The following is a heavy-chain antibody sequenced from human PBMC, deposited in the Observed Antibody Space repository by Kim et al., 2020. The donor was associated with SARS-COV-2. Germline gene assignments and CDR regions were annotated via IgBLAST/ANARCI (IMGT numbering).Heavy chain of an antibody. V-gene: IGHV3-30-3*01. CDR2: ISYDGSNK. CDR3: AREGRNIVGARYFDY. D-gene: IGHD1-26*01. Sequence: GGSLRLSCAASGFTFSSYAMHWVRQAPGKGLEWVAVISYDGSNKYYADSVKGRFTISRDNSKNTLYLQMNSLRAEDTAVYYCAREGRNIVGARYFDYWGQGTLVTVSS. J-gene: IGHJ4*02. CDR1: GFTFSSYA.